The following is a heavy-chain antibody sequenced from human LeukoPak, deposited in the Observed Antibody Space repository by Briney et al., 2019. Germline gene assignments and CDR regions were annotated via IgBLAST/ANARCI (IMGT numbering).Heavy chain of an antibody. CDR3: ARDRYSSGWLREFDY. Sequence: GRSLRLSCAASGFTFSNYGMHWVRQAPGKGLEWVAVISYDGSNKYYADSVKGRFTISRDNSKNTLYLQMNSLRAEDTAVYYCARDRYSSGWLREFDYWGQGTLVTVSS. J-gene: IGHJ4*02. CDR1: GFTFSNYG. V-gene: IGHV3-30*03. CDR2: ISYDGSNK. D-gene: IGHD6-19*01.